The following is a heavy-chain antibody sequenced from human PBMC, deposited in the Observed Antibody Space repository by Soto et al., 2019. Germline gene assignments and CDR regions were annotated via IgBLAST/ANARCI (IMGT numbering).Heavy chain of an antibody. J-gene: IGHJ5*02. CDR3: ARCRGSSGYFWFDP. Sequence: ASVKVSCKTSGYIFTNYGITWVRQAPGRGLEWVGWISGHNDNTKYAQKVQGRVTLTTDTSTSTAYMELRNLISDDTAVYHCARCRGSSGYFWFDPWGQGTLVTVSS. D-gene: IGHD5-12*01. CDR2: ISGHNDNT. CDR1: GYIFTNYG. V-gene: IGHV1-18*01.